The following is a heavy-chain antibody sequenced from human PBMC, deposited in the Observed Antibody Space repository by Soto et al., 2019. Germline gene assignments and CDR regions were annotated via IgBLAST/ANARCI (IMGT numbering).Heavy chain of an antibody. V-gene: IGHV1-69*01. Sequence: QVQLVQSGAEVKKPGSSVKVSCKASGGTFSSYAISWVRQAPGQGLEWMGGIIPIFGTANYAQKFQGRVTITADESTSKAYMELSSLRSEDTAVYYCARTGKRWLQLNYGMDVWGQGTTVTVSS. D-gene: IGHD5-12*01. CDR3: ARTGKRWLQLNYGMDV. J-gene: IGHJ6*02. CDR2: IIPIFGTA. CDR1: GGTFSSYA.